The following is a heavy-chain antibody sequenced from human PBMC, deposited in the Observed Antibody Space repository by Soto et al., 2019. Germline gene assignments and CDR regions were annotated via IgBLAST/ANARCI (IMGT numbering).Heavy chain of an antibody. CDR2: IYYSGST. Sequence: QVQLQESGPGLVKPSETLSLTCTVSGGSISSYYWSWIRQPPGKGLEWIGYIYYSGSTNYNPSLKSRVTISVDTSKNQFSLKLSSVIAADTAVYYCARRIAVAGTDAFDIWGQGTMVTVSS. CDR3: ARRIAVAGTDAFDI. D-gene: IGHD6-19*01. J-gene: IGHJ3*02. CDR1: GGSISSYY. V-gene: IGHV4-59*08.